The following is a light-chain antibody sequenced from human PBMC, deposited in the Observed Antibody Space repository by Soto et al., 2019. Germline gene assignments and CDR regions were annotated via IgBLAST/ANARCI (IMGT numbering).Light chain of an antibody. J-gene: IGKJ4*01. V-gene: IGKV1-39*01. Sequence: DIQMTQSPSSLSASVGDRVTITCRASQSISSYLNWYQQKPGKAPKLVIYAASNLQSGVPSRFTGSESGTDFTLTISSLQPEAFATYYCQPSYNTPLTFGGGTKVEIK. CDR2: AAS. CDR3: QPSYNTPLT. CDR1: QSISSY.